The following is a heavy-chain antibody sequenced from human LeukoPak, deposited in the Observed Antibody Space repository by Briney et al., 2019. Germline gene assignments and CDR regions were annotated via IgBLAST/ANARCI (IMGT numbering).Heavy chain of an antibody. J-gene: IGHJ4*02. CDR1: GFTVSSNF. CDR3: ARFHYCGGDCYSGFDY. V-gene: IGHV3-21*01. D-gene: IGHD2-21*01. Sequence: PGGSLRLXCAASGFTVSSNFMSWVRRAPGKGLEWVSSISSSSSYIYYADSVKGRFTISRDNAKNSLYLQMNSLRAEDTAVYYCARFHYCGGDCYSGFDYWGQGTLVTVSS. CDR2: ISSSSSYI.